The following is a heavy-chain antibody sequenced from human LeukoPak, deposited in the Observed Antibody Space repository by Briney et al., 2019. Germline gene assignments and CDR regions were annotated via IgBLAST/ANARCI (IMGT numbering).Heavy chain of an antibody. J-gene: IGHJ4*02. V-gene: IGHV3-30*04. D-gene: IGHD6-19*01. Sequence: GGSLRLSCAASGFTFDDYAMSWVRQGPGKGLDWVAVISSDGSKRSYADSVRGRFTISRDNSKNTLYLQINSLRAEDTAVYYCAKDLSSGWPYSFDYWGQGTLVTVSS. CDR3: AKDLSSGWPYSFDY. CDR1: GFTFDDYA. CDR2: ISSDGSKR.